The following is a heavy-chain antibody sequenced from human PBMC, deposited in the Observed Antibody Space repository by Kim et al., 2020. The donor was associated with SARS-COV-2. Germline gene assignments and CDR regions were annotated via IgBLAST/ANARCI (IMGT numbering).Heavy chain of an antibody. CDR1: GFTFSDYW. V-gene: IGHV3-74*01. CDR2: ISFDGDTT. CDR3: ARNINAGDLFDI. J-gene: IGHJ3*02. Sequence: GGSLRLSCAASGFTFSDYWMFWVRQTPGKGLEYVSTISFDGDTTNYADSVRGRFTISRDNAKNTMYLQMYSLRAEDTALYYCARNINAGDLFDIWGQGTMVTVSS. D-gene: IGHD2-15*01.